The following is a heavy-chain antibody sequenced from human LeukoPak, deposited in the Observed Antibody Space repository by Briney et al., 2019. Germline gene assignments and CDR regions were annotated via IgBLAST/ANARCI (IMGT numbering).Heavy chain of an antibody. CDR1: GYTFTGYY. CDR2: INPNSGGT. D-gene: IGHD3-9*01. Sequence: ASVKVSCKASGYTFTGYYMHWVRQAPGQGLEWMGWINPNSGGTNYAQKFQGRVTMTRDTSISTAYMELSRLRSDDTAVYYCARDILRYFDWSSTDYWGQGTLVTVSS. J-gene: IGHJ4*02. V-gene: IGHV1-2*02. CDR3: ARDILRYFDWSSTDY.